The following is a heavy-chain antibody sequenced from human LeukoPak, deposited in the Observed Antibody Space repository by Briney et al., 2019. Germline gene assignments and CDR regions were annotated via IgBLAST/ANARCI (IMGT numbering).Heavy chain of an antibody. CDR2: ISYDGVVK. Sequence: GGSLRLSCAASGFTFSSNAMHWVRQAPGQGLEWVAFISYDGVVKYYVDSVRGRFTISRDNSKNTLYLQMNSLRAEDTAVYYCAKDLATKYSLDHWGQGALVTVSS. CDR3: AKDLATKYSLDH. D-gene: IGHD1-26*01. J-gene: IGHJ4*02. V-gene: IGHV3-30*18. CDR1: GFTFSSNA.